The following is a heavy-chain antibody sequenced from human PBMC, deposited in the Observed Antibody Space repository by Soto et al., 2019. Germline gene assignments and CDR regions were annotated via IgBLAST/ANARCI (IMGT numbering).Heavy chain of an antibody. V-gene: IGHV3-11*01. CDR2: ISDSGNII. CDR1: GFTFSDNY. Sequence: PGGSLRLSCAASGFTFSDNYMTWIRQAPGRGLEWVAYISDSGNIIYYADSVQGRFTVSRDNAKNSLYLQMDSLTSEDTAIYYCARDREPSVYHGMAVWGQGTTVTVSS. J-gene: IGHJ6*02. CDR3: ARDREPSVYHGMAV.